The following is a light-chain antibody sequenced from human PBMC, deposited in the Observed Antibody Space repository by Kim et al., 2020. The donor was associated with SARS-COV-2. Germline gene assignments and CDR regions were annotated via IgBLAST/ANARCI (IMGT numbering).Light chain of an antibody. Sequence: ELTQPPSASGTPGQRVTISCSGSSSNIGSNTVNWYQQLPGTAPKLLIYSNNQRPSGVPDRFSGSKSGTSASLAISGLQSEDEADYYCAAWDDSLNVLVFGGGTQLTVL. CDR3: AAWDDSLNVLV. J-gene: IGLJ3*02. CDR1: SSNIGSNT. CDR2: SNN. V-gene: IGLV1-44*01.